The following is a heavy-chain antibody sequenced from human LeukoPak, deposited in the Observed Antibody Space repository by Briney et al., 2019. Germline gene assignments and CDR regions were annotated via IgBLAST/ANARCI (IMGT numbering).Heavy chain of an antibody. J-gene: IGHJ4*02. Sequence: SETLSLTCTVSGGSISSYYWSWIRQPPGKGLEWIGYIYYSGSTYYNPSLKSRVTISVDTSKNQFSLKLSSVTAADTAVYYCARGVYDSSGYYPVGIWGQGTLVTVSS. V-gene: IGHV4-59*12. CDR2: IYYSGST. CDR3: ARGVYDSSGYYPVGI. D-gene: IGHD3-22*01. CDR1: GGSISSYY.